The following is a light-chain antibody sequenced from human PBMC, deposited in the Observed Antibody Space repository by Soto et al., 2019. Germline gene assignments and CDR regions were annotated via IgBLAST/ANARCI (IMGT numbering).Light chain of an antibody. J-gene: IGKJ1*01. CDR1: QDIRNE. CDR3: LHDYNYPRT. CDR2: AAS. V-gene: IGKV1-6*01. Sequence: AIPMTQSPSSLSASVGDRVTITCRASQDIRNELGWYQQQPGRAPRLLIYAASTLQSGVPSRFSGSGSGTDFTLTISSLQPEDFATYYCLHDYNYPRTFGQGTKVEIK.